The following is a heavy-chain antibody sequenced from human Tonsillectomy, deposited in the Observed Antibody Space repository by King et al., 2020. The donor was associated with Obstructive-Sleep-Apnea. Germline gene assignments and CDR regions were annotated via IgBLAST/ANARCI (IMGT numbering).Heavy chain of an antibody. CDR3: ARGDYDILTGYFNVEPYYYYFGMDV. D-gene: IGHD3-9*01. Sequence: VQLVESGGGLVKPGGSLRLSCAASGFNFSTYSMNWVRQAPGKGLEWVSSISSSSSYIYYADSVKGRFTISRDNAENSLYLQMNSLRAEDTAVYYCARGDYDILTGYFNVEPYYYYFGMDVWGQGTTVTVSS. V-gene: IGHV3-21*01. CDR1: GFNFSTYS. CDR2: ISSSSSYI. J-gene: IGHJ6*02.